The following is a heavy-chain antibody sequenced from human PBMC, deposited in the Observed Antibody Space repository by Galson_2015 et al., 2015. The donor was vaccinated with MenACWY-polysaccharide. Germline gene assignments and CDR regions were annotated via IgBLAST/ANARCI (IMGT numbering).Heavy chain of an antibody. V-gene: IGHV1-2*02. Sequence: SVKVSCKASGYTFNGYYMHWVRQAPGQGPGWMGWVDPRTGDTKYAQNFQGRVTMTRDTSTHTAYMELRRLRSDDTAVYYCASPDDTSGYYDDPFDIWGQGTMVTVSS. CDR1: GYTFNGYY. CDR2: VDPRTGDT. CDR3: ASPDDTSGYYDDPFDI. J-gene: IGHJ3*02. D-gene: IGHD3-22*01.